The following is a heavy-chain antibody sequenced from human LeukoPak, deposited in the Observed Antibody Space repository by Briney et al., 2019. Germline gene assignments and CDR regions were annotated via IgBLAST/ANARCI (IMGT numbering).Heavy chain of an antibody. J-gene: IGHJ4*02. V-gene: IGHV1-2*02. CDR3: ARDLNVAVAGTAFDY. CDR1: GYTFTGYY. D-gene: IGHD6-19*01. Sequence: ASVKVSCKDSGYTFTGYYMHWVRQAPGQGLEWMGWINPNSGGTNYAQKFQGRVTMTRDTSISTAYMELSRLRSDDTAVYYCARDLNVAVAGTAFDYWGQGTLVTVSS. CDR2: INPNSGGT.